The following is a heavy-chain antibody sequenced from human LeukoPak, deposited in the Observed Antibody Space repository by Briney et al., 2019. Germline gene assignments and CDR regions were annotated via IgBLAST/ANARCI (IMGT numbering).Heavy chain of an antibody. Sequence: GGSLRLSCAASGFTFSSYWVHWVRQARGKGLVWVSRINRVGSSTSYADSVKGRFTISRDNAKNTLYLQMNSLRAEDTAVYYCARDRGSSCLDVWGKGTTVTVSS. J-gene: IGHJ6*04. V-gene: IGHV3-74*01. CDR2: INRVGSST. D-gene: IGHD6-13*01. CDR1: GFTFSSYW. CDR3: ARDRGSSCLDV.